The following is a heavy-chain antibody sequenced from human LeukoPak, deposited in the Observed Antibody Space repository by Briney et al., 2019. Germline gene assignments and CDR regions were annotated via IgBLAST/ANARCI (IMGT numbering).Heavy chain of an antibody. CDR2: ISSRNTI. V-gene: IGHV3-11*01. Sequence: GGSLRLSCAASGFTFSDYYMSWIRQAPGKGLEWVSYISSRNTIYYADSVKGRFTISRDNAKNSLYLQMNSLRAEDTAVYYCARGQRWLQAFDYWGQGTLVTVSS. CDR3: ARGQRWLQAFDY. D-gene: IGHD5-24*01. CDR1: GFTFSDYY. J-gene: IGHJ4*02.